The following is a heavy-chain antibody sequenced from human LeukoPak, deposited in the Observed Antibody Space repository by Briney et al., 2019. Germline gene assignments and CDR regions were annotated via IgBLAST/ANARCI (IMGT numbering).Heavy chain of an antibody. V-gene: IGHV1-46*04. D-gene: IGHD3-10*01. CDR2: IYPSDGRT. CDR1: GYTFSGWY. CDR3: ARDPLRFGELFGNWFDP. Sequence: ASVKVSCKTSGYTFSGWYIHWVRQAPGQGLEWMGVIYPSDGRTTYAQGMQGRVTMTRDTSTSTVYMELSSLRSEGTAVYYCARDPLRFGELFGNWFDPWGQGTLVTVSS. J-gene: IGHJ5*02.